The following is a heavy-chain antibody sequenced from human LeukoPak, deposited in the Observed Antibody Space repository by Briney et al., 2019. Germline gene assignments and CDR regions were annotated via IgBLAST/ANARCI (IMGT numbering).Heavy chain of an antibody. Sequence: ASVKVSCKASGYTFTTYDIPWVRQATGQGLEWMGWMNPNSGDTAYAQKFQGRVAMTRDTSITTAYMELSSLISEDTAVYYCARGLGDYYDTSDYYYAVPAHWGQGTLVTVSS. V-gene: IGHV1-8*01. CDR2: MNPNSGDT. CDR1: GYTFTTYD. J-gene: IGHJ4*02. CDR3: ARGLGDYYDTSDYYYAVPAH. D-gene: IGHD3-22*01.